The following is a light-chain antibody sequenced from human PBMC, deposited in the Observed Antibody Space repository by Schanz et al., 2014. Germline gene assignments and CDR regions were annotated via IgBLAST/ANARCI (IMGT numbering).Light chain of an antibody. Sequence: QSVLTQPPSVSGAPGQGVTISCTGSASNIGAGYDVHWYQQVPGTAPKPLIFDNTNRPSGVPDRFSGSKSGTSASLAITGLQAEDEADYYCQCYDTKMTEVFGGGTKLTVL. CDR2: DNT. CDR3: QCYDTKMTEV. V-gene: IGLV1-40*01. J-gene: IGLJ2*01. CDR1: ASNIGAGYD.